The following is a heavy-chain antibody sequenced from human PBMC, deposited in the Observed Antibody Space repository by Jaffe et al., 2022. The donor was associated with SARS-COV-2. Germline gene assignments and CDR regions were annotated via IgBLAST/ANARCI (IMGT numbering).Heavy chain of an antibody. J-gene: IGHJ4*02. CDR2: ISDSGGST. CDR1: GFTLSSYA. D-gene: IGHD6-13*01. V-gene: IGHV3-23*01. CDR3: ANLFGSSWALDY. Sequence: EVQLLESGGGLVQPGGSLRLSCAVSGFTLSSYAMNWVRQAPGKGLEWVSGISDSGGSTYYADSVKGRFTISRDNSKNTLYLQMNSLGAEDTAVYYCANLFGSSWALDYWGQGTLVTVSS.